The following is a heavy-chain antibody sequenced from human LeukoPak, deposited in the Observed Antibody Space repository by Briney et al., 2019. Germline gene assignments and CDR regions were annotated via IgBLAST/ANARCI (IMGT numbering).Heavy chain of an antibody. CDR3: ARGYGGSHSWFDP. CDR1: GGSFSGYY. D-gene: IGHD1-26*01. V-gene: IGHV4-34*01. CDR2: INHSGST. J-gene: IGHJ5*02. Sequence: SETLSLTCAVYGGSFSGYYWSWIRQPPGKGLEWIGEINHSGSTNYNPSLKSRVTISVDTSKNQFSLKLSSVTAADTAVYYCARGYGGSHSWFDPWGQGTLVTVSS.